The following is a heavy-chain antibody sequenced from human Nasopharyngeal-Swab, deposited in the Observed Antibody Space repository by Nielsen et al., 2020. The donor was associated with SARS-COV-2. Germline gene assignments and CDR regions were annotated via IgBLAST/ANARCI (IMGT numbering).Heavy chain of an antibody. Sequence: GEALKISWAASGFTFSSYEMNWVRQAPGKGLEWVSYISSSGSTIYYADSVKGRFTISRDNAKNSLYLQMNSLRAEDTAVYYCAREPPGRWLQLVFDYWGQGTLVTVSS. CDR2: ISSSGSTI. D-gene: IGHD5-24*01. J-gene: IGHJ4*02. V-gene: IGHV3-48*03. CDR3: AREPPGRWLQLVFDY. CDR1: GFTFSSYE.